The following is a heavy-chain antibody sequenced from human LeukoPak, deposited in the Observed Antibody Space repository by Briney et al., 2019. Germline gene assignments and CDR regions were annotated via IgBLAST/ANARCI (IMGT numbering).Heavy chain of an antibody. D-gene: IGHD6-13*01. J-gene: IGHJ4*02. Sequence: SVKVSCKASGYTFTGYYMHWVRQAPGQGLEWMGRINPNSGGTNYAQKFQGRVTMTRDTSISTAYMELSRLRSDDTAVYYCARVSSPIAAAGIYWGQGTLVTVSS. CDR3: ARVSSPIAAAGIY. V-gene: IGHV1-2*06. CDR2: INPNSGGT. CDR1: GYTFTGYY.